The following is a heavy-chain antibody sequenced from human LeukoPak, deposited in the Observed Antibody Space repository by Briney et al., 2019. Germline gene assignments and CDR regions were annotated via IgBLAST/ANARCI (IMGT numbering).Heavy chain of an antibody. CDR2: INHSGST. CDR1: GGSFSGYY. D-gene: IGHD6-25*01. Sequence: SETLSLTCAVYGGSFSGYYWSWIRQPPGKGLEWIGEINHSGSTNYNPSPKSRVTISVDTSKNQFSLKLSSVTAADTAVYYCARDPAALLDYYGMDVWGQGTTVTVSS. J-gene: IGHJ6*02. V-gene: IGHV4-34*01. CDR3: ARDPAALLDYYGMDV.